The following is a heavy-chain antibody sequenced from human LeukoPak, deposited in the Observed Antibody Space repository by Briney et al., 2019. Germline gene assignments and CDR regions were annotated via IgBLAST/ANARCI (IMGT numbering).Heavy chain of an antibody. CDR2: IYPGDSDT. J-gene: IGHJ4*02. V-gene: IGHV5-51*01. CDR3: ARGDGRWLQLYFDY. Sequence: GASLQISSERSGYISTSYWSAGLRQLPGKGLEWMGIIYPGDSDTRYSPSFQGQVTISADKYISTAYLQWTILRASEPVCNYCARGDGRWLQLYFDYWGQGTLVTVSS. D-gene: IGHD5-24*01. CDR1: GYISTSYW.